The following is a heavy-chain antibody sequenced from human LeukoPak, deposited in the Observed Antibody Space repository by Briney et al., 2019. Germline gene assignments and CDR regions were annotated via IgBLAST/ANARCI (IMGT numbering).Heavy chain of an antibody. D-gene: IGHD3-9*01. CDR1: GFTFSNYA. CDR2: IGASGGST. CDR3: AKAEGYDILTGLDY. J-gene: IGHJ4*02. Sequence: GGSLRLSCAASGFTFSNYAMTWVRQAPGKGLEWVSGIGASGGSTYYADSVKGRFTISRDNSKNTLYLQMNSLRTEDTAVYYCAKAEGYDILTGLDYWGQGTLVTVSS. V-gene: IGHV3-23*01.